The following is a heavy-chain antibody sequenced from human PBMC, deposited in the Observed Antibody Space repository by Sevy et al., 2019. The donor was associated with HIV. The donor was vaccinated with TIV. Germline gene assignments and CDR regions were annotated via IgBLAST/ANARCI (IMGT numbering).Heavy chain of an antibody. CDR3: ARDEVVVAATHYYYYGMDV. J-gene: IGHJ6*02. CDR2: IYSGGST. V-gene: IGHV3-53*01. CDR1: GFTVSSNY. D-gene: IGHD2-15*01. Sequence: GGSLGLSCAASGFTVSSNYMSWVRQAPGKGLEWVSVIYSGGSTYYADSVKGRFTISRDNSKNTLYLQMNSLRAEDTAVYYCARDEVVVAATHYYYYGMDVWGQGTTVTISS.